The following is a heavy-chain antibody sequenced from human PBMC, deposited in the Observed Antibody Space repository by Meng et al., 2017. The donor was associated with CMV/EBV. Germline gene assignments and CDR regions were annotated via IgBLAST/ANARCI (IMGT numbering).Heavy chain of an antibody. J-gene: IGHJ3*02. V-gene: IGHV1-18*01. CDR1: GYTFTSYG. D-gene: IGHD3-3*01. Sequence: ASVKVSCKASGYTFTSYGISWARQAPGQGLEWMGWISAYNGNTNYAQKLQGRVTMTTDTSTSTAYMELRSLRSDDTAVYYCARDRTARLRFLEWLPNHDAFDIWGQGTMVTVSS. CDR3: ARDRTARLRFLEWLPNHDAFDI. CDR2: ISAYNGNT.